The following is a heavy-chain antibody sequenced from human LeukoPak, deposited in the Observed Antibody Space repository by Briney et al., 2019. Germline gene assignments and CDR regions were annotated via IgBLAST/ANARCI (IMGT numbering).Heavy chain of an antibody. J-gene: IGHJ4*02. Sequence: SGPTLVKPTQTLTLTCTFSGLSFNTSGVGVGWIRQPPGKALEWLALIYWDDDKRYSPSLKSRLIITEDTSKNQVVLKMTNIDPVDTATYYCAHSGFCTAGSCYSFFDYWGQGALVTVSS. D-gene: IGHD2-15*01. V-gene: IGHV2-5*02. CDR1: GLSFNTSGVG. CDR3: AHSGFCTAGSCYSFFDY. CDR2: IYWDDDK.